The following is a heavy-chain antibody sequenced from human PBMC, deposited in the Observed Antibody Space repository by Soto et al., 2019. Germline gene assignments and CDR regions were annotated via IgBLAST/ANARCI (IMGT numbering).Heavy chain of an antibody. D-gene: IGHD6-13*01. J-gene: IGHJ2*01. CDR1: SGSISSSNW. Sequence: PSETLSLTCAVSSGSISSSNWWSWVRQPPGKGLEWIGEIYHSGSTNYNPSLKSRVTISVDKSKNQFSLKLSSVTAADTAVYYCARAVHHPDVSRLYETSVHAWYFDLWGRGTPVTVSS. V-gene: IGHV4-4*02. CDR2: IYHSGST. CDR3: ARAVHHPDVSRLYETSVHAWYFDL.